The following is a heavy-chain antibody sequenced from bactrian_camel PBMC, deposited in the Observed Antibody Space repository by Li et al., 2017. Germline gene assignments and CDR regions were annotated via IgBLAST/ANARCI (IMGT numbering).Heavy chain of an antibody. CDR1: SFSDTRYC. Sequence: HVQLVESGGGSVKAGESLRLSCDTSSFSDTRYCLGWFRQAPGKAPEWVSSIYPDASRTYYTDSVKGRFTISRDNAKNTVYLQMNSLKTEDTAMYYCAQRTVNWGQGTQVTVSS. J-gene: IGHJ4*01. V-gene: IGHV3-2*01. CDR3: AQRTVN. CDR2: IYPDASRT. D-gene: IGHD7*01.